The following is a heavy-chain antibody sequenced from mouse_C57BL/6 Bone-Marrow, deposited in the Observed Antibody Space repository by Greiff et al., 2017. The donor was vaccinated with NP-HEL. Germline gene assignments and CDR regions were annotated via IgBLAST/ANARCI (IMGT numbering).Heavy chain of an antibody. CDR2: IDPENGDT. D-gene: IGHD2-3*01. CDR3: TTFYDGYYGWFAY. CDR1: GFNIKDDY. V-gene: IGHV14-4*01. J-gene: IGHJ3*01. Sequence: EVMLVESGAELVRPGASVKLSCTASGFNIKDDYMHWVKQRPEQGLEWIGWIDPENGDTEYASKFQGKATITADTSSNTAYLQLSSLTSEDTAVYYCTTFYDGYYGWFAYWGQGTLVTVSA.